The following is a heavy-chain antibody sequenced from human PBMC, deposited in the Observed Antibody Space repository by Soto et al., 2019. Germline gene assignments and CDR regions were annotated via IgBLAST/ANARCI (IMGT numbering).Heavy chain of an antibody. CDR1: GGTFSSYA. V-gene: IGHV1-69*06. D-gene: IGHD5-12*01. Sequence: SVKVSCKASGGTFSSYAISWVRQAPGQGLEWMGGIIPIFGTANYAQKFQGRVTITADKSTSTAYMELSSLRSEDTAVYYCARIEAYSGYDNFDYWGQGTLVTVSS. J-gene: IGHJ4*02. CDR3: ARIEAYSGYDNFDY. CDR2: IIPIFGTA.